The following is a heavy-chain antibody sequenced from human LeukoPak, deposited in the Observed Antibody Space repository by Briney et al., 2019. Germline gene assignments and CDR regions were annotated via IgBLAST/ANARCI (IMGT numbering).Heavy chain of an antibody. Sequence: ASVKVSCXASGYTFTSYDINWVRQATGQGLEWMGWMNPNSGNTGYAQKFQGRVTTTRNTSISTAYMELSSLRSEDTAVYYCARVTYPHHIDYWGQRTLVTVSS. CDR3: ARVTYPHHIDY. CDR2: MNPNSGNT. J-gene: IGHJ4*02. CDR1: GYTFTSYD. V-gene: IGHV1-8*01. D-gene: IGHD1-14*01.